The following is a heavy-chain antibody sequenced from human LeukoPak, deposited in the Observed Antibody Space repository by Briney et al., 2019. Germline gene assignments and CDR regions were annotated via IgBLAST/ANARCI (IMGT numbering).Heavy chain of an antibody. CDR1: GYIFTHNW. CDR2: IYPGDSDT. J-gene: IGHJ4*02. V-gene: IGHV5-51*01. CDR3: ARQTRDGSGSRGYSFDF. D-gene: IGHD3-10*01. Sequence: HGESLKISCKGSGYIFTHNWIGWVRQIPGKGLEWMGIIYPGDSDTRYSPSFEGQVTISVDKSISTAYLQWSSLKASDTAMYYCARQTRDGSGSRGYSFDFWGQGTLVTVSS.